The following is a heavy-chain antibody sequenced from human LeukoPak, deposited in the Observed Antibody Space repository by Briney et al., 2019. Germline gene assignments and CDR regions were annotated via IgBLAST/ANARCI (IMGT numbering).Heavy chain of an antibody. J-gene: IGHJ6*02. CDR2: INPNSGGT. D-gene: IGHD3-10*01. Sequence: ASVKVSCKASGYTFTSYAMHWVRQAPGQRLEWMGRINPNSGGTNYAQKFQGRVTMTRDTSISTAYMELSRLRSDDTAVYYCARINYYGSGAYYYGMDVWGQGTTVTVSS. CDR3: ARINYYGSGAYYYGMDV. CDR1: GYTFTSYA. V-gene: IGHV1-2*06.